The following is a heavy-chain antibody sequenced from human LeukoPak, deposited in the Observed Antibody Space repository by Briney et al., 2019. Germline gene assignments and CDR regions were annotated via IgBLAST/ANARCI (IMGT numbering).Heavy chain of an antibody. Sequence: KTSETLSLTCTVSGGSISSSSYYWGWIRQPPGKGLEWIGSIYYSGSTYYNPSLESRVTISVDTSKNQFSLKLSSVTAADTAVYYCASFRWLALYYFDYWGQGTLVTVSS. J-gene: IGHJ4*02. D-gene: IGHD6-19*01. CDR2: IYYSGST. V-gene: IGHV4-39*01. CDR1: GGSISSSSYY. CDR3: ASFRWLALYYFDY.